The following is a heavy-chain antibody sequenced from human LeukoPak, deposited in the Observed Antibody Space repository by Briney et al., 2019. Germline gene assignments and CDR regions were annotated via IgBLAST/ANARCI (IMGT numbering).Heavy chain of an antibody. CDR1: GFTFSSYA. J-gene: IGHJ6*02. CDR2: ISYDGSNK. CDR3: ARDPSRSSWLYYYYYYGMDV. Sequence: GGSLRLSCAASGFTFSSYAMHWVRQAPGKGLEWVAVISYDGSNKYYADSVKGRFTISRDNSKNTLYLQMNSLRAEDTAVYYCARDPSRSSWLYYYYYYGMDVCGQGTTVTVSS. V-gene: IGHV3-30*04. D-gene: IGHD6-13*01.